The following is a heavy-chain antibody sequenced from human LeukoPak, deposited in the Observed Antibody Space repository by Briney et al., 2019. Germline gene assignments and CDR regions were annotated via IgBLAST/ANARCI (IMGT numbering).Heavy chain of an antibody. J-gene: IGHJ4*02. CDR2: INHNGST. CDR1: GGSFSGYY. CDR3: AGTLGARLLVFDY. D-gene: IGHD1-26*01. Sequence: SETLSLTCAVYGGSFSGYYWSWIRQPPGKGLEWIGEINHNGSTNYNPSLKSRVTISVDTSKNQFSLKLSSVTAADTAVYYCAGTLGARLLVFDYWGQGTLVTVSS. V-gene: IGHV4-34*01.